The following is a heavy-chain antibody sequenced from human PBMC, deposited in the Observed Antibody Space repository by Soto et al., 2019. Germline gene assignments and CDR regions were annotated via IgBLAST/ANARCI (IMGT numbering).Heavy chain of an antibody. CDR3: ARDRYYDFWTGYYTGAFDI. J-gene: IGHJ3*02. CDR1: GFTFSSYW. Sequence: EVQLVESGGGLVQPGGSLRLSCAASGFTFSSYWMSWVRQAPGKGLEWVANIKQDGSEKYYVDSVEGRFTISRDNAKNSLYLQINSLRAEDTAVYYCARDRYYDFWTGYYTGAFDIWGQGTIVTVSS. D-gene: IGHD3-3*01. CDR2: IKQDGSEK. V-gene: IGHV3-7*01.